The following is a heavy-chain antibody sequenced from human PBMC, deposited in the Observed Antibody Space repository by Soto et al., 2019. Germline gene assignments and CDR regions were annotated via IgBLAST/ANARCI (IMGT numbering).Heavy chain of an antibody. Sequence: LRLSCSASGFSFRDSAMHWVRQAPGKELEYVSAISTHGRNTYYADSVKGRFTISRDNSKNTVHLQMSSLGVEDTAVYYCVRDVFGVVIFDSWGQGTPVTVSS. CDR3: VRDVFGVVIFDS. CDR2: ISTHGRNT. D-gene: IGHD3-3*01. V-gene: IGHV3-64D*08. CDR1: GFSFRDSA. J-gene: IGHJ4*02.